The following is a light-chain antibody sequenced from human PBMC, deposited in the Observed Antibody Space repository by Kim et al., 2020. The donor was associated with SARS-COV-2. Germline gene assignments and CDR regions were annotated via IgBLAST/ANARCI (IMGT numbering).Light chain of an antibody. CDR2: GAS. V-gene: IGKV3-20*01. J-gene: IGKJ4*01. CDR1: QRVSSSY. Sequence: EIVLTQSPGTLSLSPGERATLSCRASQRVSSSYLAWYQQKPGQAPRLLIYGASSRATGIPDRFSGSGSGTDFTLTISRLEPEDFAVYYCQQYGRSPLTFGGGTKLEI. CDR3: QQYGRSPLT.